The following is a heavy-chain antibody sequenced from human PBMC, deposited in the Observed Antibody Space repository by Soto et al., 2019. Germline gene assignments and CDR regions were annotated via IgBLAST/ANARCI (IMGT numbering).Heavy chain of an antibody. CDR2: TNPSGGST. Sequence: ASVKVSCKASGYTFTSYYMHWVRQAPGQGLEWMGITNPSGGSTSYAQKFQGRVTMTRDTSTSTVYMELSSLRSEATAVYYCARLRGYRSPLDTISYYYGMGGWGQGTTVTVSS. J-gene: IGHJ6*02. CDR3: ARLRGYRSPLDTISYYYGMGG. CDR1: GYTFTSYY. V-gene: IGHV1-46*01. D-gene: IGHD5-18*01.